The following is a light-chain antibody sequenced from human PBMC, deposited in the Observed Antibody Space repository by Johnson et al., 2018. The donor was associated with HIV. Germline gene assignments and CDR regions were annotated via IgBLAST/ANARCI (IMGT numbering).Light chain of an antibody. CDR1: SSNIGNNY. Sequence: QSVLTQPPSVSAAPGQKVTISCSGSSSNIGNNYVSWYQQLPGTAPKLLIYENNKRPPGIPDRFSGSKSGTSHTLGFTGLQPGDEADYYCGTWDSSLSAYVFGTGTKVTVL. CDR2: ENN. J-gene: IGLJ1*01. CDR3: GTWDSSLSAYV. V-gene: IGLV1-51*02.